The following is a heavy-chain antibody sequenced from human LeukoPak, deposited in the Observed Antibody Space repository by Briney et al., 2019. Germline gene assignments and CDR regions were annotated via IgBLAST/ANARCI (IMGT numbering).Heavy chain of an antibody. CDR3: AKRGVVIRVILVGFHKEAYYFDS. D-gene: IGHD3-22*01. V-gene: IGHV3-11*01. J-gene: IGHJ4*02. Sequence: GGSLRLSCAASGFPISDYYMSWIRQAPGKGPEWVADISRSGSSIYYADSVKGRFTISRDYAKNSLYLQMNSLRAEDTAVYYCAKRGVVIRVILVGFHKEAYYFDSWGQGALVTVSS. CDR1: GFPISDYY. CDR2: ISRSGSSI.